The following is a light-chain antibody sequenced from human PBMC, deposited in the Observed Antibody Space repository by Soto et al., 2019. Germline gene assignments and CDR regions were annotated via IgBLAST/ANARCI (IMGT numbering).Light chain of an antibody. CDR1: QSLLNSNGYNY. CDR2: LAS. J-gene: IGKJ4*01. Sequence: DIVMTQSPLSLPVTPGEPASISCRSSQSLLNSNGYNYLDWYLQKPGQSPQLLMYLASNRASGVPDRFSGSGSGTDFTLNITRVDAEDVGVYYCMQAQENPLAFGGGTKV. V-gene: IGKV2-28*01. CDR3: MQAQENPLA.